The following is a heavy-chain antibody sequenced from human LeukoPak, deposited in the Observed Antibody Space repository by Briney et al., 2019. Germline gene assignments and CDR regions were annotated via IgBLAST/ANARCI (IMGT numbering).Heavy chain of an antibody. D-gene: IGHD1-14*01. V-gene: IGHV3-33*01. CDR3: ARDWYGYFQH. CDR2: IWYDGSNK. Sequence: GGSLRLSCAASGFTFSSYGMHWVRHAPGKGLEWVAVIWYDGSNKYYADSVKGRFTISRDNSKNTLYLQMNSLRAEDTAVYYCARDWYGYFQHWGQGTLVTVSS. J-gene: IGHJ1*01. CDR1: GFTFSSYG.